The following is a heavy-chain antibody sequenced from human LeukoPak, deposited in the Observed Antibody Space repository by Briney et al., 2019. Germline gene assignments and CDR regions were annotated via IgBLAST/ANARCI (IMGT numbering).Heavy chain of an antibody. CDR3: ARVPFCITTNCSRWAFDY. CDR1: RFTFSRNW. CDR2: INQDANET. Sequence: PGGSLRLSCAASRFTFSRNWMSWVRQAPGMGLEWVANINQDANETNYVASVKGRFTISRDNSKNTLFLQMNSLRAEDTAVYYCARVPFCITTNCSRWAFDYWGQGTLVTVSS. V-gene: IGHV3-7*03. D-gene: IGHD2-2*01. J-gene: IGHJ4*02.